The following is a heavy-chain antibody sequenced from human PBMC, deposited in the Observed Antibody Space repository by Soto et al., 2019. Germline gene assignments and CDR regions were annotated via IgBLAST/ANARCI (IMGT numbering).Heavy chain of an antibody. J-gene: IGHJ5*02. CDR2: IYSGGTT. D-gene: IGHD3-22*01. CDR3: ARLGAYYQSLGP. Sequence: SEIKPLTYTVSDGSFRPNYWRCIRQPPGKGLEWVGYIYSGGTTSYNPSLQSRVTISLETSKSQFSLRLTSVTAADTAVYYCARLGAYYQSLGPWGDGTLVTVSS. V-gene: IGHV4-4*09. CDR1: DGSFRPNY.